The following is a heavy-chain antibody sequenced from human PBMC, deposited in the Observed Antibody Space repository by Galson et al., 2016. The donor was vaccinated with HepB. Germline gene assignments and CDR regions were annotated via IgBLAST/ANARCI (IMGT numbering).Heavy chain of an antibody. V-gene: IGHV5-51*01. CDR2: IFPDDSDT. CDR3: ATVTKAGANAFDF. D-gene: IGHD4-17*01. Sequence: QSGAEVKKPGESLKISCEGSGHSFSNYWIGWVRQMPGKGLEWMGIIFPDDSDTRYSPSFQGQVTISADKSISTAYVQWSNLKASDTAMYYCATVTKAGANAFDFWGQGTMVTVSS. J-gene: IGHJ3*01. CDR1: GHSFSNYW.